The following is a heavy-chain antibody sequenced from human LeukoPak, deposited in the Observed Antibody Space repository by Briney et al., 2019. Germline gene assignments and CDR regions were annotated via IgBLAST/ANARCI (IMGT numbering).Heavy chain of an antibody. Sequence: PSETLSLTCTVSGGSISSYYWSWIRQPPGKGLERIGYIYYSGSTNYNPSLKSRVTISVDTSKNQFSLKLSSVTAADTAVYYCARLYSGYDRDYWGQGTLVTVSS. CDR1: GGSISSYY. CDR2: IYYSGST. CDR3: ARLYSGYDRDY. J-gene: IGHJ4*02. D-gene: IGHD5-12*01. V-gene: IGHV4-59*01.